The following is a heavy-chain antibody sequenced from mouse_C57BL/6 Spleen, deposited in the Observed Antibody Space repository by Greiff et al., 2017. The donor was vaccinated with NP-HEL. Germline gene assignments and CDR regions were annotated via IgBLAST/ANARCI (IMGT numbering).Heavy chain of an antibody. CDR2: IYPSDSET. J-gene: IGHJ4*01. CDR1: GYTFTSYW. V-gene: IGHV1-61*01. Sequence: VQLQQPGAELVRPGSSVKLSCKASGYTFTSYWMDWVKQRPGQGLEWIGNIYPSDSETHYNQKFKDKATLTVDKSSSTAYMQLSSLTSEDSAVYYCASSGYYVYYAMDYWGQGTSVTVSS. CDR3: ASSGYYVYYAMDY. D-gene: IGHD2-3*01.